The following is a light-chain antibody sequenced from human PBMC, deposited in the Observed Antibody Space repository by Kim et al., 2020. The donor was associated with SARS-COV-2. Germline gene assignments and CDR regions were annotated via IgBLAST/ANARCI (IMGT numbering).Light chain of an antibody. CDR3: QAWDSSTAV. J-gene: IGLJ3*02. CDR2: QDS. Sequence: SYELTQPPSVSESPGQTASITCSGDRLGDKYACWYQQKPGQSPVLVIYQDSKRPSGIPERFSGSNSGNTATLTISGTQAMDEADYYCQAWDSSTAVFGGGTQLTVL. CDR1: RLGDKY. V-gene: IGLV3-1*01.